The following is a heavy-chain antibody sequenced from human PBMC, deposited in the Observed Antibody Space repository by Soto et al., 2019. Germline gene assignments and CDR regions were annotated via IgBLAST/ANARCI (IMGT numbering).Heavy chain of an antibody. J-gene: IGHJ4*02. V-gene: IGHV6-1*01. CDR3: ARDTLYCTNGVCYVWAPLDY. CDR2: TYYRSKWYN. D-gene: IGHD2-8*01. Sequence: SQTLSLTCAISGDSVSSNSAAWNWIRQSPSRGLEWLGRTYYRSKWYNDYAVSVKSRITINPDTSKNQFSLKLSSVTAADTAVYYCARDTLYCTNGVCYVWAPLDYWGQGTLVTVSS. CDR1: GDSVSSNSAA.